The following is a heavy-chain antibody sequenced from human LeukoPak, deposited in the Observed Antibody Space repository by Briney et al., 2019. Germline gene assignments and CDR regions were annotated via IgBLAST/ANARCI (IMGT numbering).Heavy chain of an antibody. J-gene: IGHJ1*01. CDR2: IYYSGST. Sequence: PSETLSLTCTVSGDSISSGGYYWSWIRQHPGKGLEWIGYIYYSGSTYYNPSLKSRVTISVDTSKNHFSLKLSSVAAADTAVYYCARSTESAEYFQHWGQGTLVTVSS. D-gene: IGHD3-10*01. V-gene: IGHV4-31*03. CDR1: GDSISSGGYY. CDR3: ARSTESAEYFQH.